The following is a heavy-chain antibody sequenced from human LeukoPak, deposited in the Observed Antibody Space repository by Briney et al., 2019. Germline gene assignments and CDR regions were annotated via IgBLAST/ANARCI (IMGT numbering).Heavy chain of an antibody. D-gene: IGHD4-23*01. CDR2: IYTSGGT. J-gene: IGHJ4*02. V-gene: IGHV4-61*02. CDR1: GGSISSGNYY. CDR3: AREGASGYGGNSNFDY. Sequence: PSETLSLTCTVSGGSISSGNYYWNWVRQPAGTGLEWIGRIYTSGGTNYNPSLESRVTISIDTSKNHFSLNLNSVTAADTAVYYCAREGASGYGGNSNFDYWGQGTLVTVSS.